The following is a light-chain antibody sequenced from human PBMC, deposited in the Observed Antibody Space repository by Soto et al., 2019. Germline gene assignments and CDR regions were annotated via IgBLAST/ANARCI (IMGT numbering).Light chain of an antibody. V-gene: IGKV1-39*01. CDR3: QQSNSTPLT. Sequence: DIQMTQSPSALSASVGDRVTITCRASQSISIYLNWYQQKPGKAPKVLIYDATSLQSGVPSRFSGSGSGTDFTLTISSLQPEDFATYYCQQSNSTPLTFGGGTKVDIK. CDR1: QSISIY. CDR2: DAT. J-gene: IGKJ4*01.